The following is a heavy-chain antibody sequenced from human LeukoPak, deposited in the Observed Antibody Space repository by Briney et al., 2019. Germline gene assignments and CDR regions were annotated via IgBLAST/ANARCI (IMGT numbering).Heavy chain of an antibody. CDR2: IKSKTDGGTT. V-gene: IGHV3-15*01. Sequence: GGSLRLSCAASGFTFSNAWMSWVRQAPGKGLEWVGRIKSKTDGGTTDHAAPVKGRFTISRDDSKNTLYLQMNSLKIEDTAVYYCTTSLTSGAYIDYWGQGTLVTVSS. CDR3: TTSLTSGAYIDY. CDR1: GFTFSNAW. D-gene: IGHD2-15*01. J-gene: IGHJ4*02.